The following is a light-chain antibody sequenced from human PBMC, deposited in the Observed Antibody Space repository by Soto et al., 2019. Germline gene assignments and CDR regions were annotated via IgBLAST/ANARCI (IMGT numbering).Light chain of an antibody. CDR2: DAS. J-gene: IGKJ5*01. CDR1: QSISSW. V-gene: IGKV1-5*01. CDR3: MQSTHLPPT. Sequence: ATRSACVRDRVTITCRASQSISSWLAWYQQKPGKAPKLLIYDASSRQSGVPSRFSGSRSGPDFTLDISRVETDDVGIYYCMQSTHLPPTFGQGTRLEIK.